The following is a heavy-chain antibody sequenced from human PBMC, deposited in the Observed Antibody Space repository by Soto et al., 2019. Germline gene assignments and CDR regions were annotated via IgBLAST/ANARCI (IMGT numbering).Heavy chain of an antibody. V-gene: IGHV4-34*01. CDR1: GGSFSGYY. Sequence: PSETLSLTCAVYGGSFSGYYWSWIRQPPGKGLGWIGDINHSGSTNYNPSLKSRVTISVDTSKNQFSLKLSSVTAADTAVYYCARAPYYYGSGSYYKSYYYYGMDVWGQGTTVTVSS. J-gene: IGHJ6*02. D-gene: IGHD3-10*01. CDR3: ARAPYYYGSGSYYKSYYYYGMDV. CDR2: INHSGST.